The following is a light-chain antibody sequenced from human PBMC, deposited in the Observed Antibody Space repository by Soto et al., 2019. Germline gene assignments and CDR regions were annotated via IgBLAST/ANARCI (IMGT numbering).Light chain of an antibody. CDR3: QYYGSSPWT. J-gene: IGKJ1*01. CDR1: KMFTSNS. Sequence: EMGLRRPPGPLPLPPGKKAPPPSGPIKMFTSNSLAWYQQKPGQAPRLLTYSAFSRATGIPDRFSGSGSGTDFTLTISRLEPEDFAVYYCQYYGSSPWTFGQGTKVEIK. CDR2: SAF. V-gene: IGKV3-20*01.